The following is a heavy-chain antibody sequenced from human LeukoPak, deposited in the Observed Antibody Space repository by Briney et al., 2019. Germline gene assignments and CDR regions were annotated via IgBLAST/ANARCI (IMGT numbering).Heavy chain of an antibody. CDR1: GGSISSYY. V-gene: IGHV4-4*07. CDR3: ARDRYETPIDY. CDR2: IYHSGST. J-gene: IGHJ4*02. Sequence: SETLSLTCTVSGGSISSYYWSWIRQPAGKGLEWIGSIYHSGSTYYNPSLKSRVTISVDTSKNQFSLKLSSVTAADTAVYYCARDRYETPIDYWGQGTLVTVSS. D-gene: IGHD5-12*01.